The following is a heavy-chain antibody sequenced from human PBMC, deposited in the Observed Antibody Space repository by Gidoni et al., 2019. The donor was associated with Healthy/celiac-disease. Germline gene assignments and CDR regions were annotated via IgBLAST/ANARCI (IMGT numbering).Heavy chain of an antibody. CDR2: IEPSDSYT. Sequence: EVQLVQSGAEVKKPGESLRISCKGSGYSFTSYWISWVRQMPGKGLEWMGRIEPSDSYTNYSPSFQGHVTISADKSISTAYLQWSSLKASDTAMYYCARDVYSSAAGGYGMDVWGQGTTVTVSS. CDR3: ARDVYSSAAGGYGMDV. CDR1: GYSFTSYW. D-gene: IGHD6-25*01. J-gene: IGHJ6*02. V-gene: IGHV5-10-1*03.